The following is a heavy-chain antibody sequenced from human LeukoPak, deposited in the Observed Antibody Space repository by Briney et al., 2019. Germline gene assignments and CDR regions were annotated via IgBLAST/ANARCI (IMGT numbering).Heavy chain of an antibody. CDR3: ARGLRQGSAWSWGPKEKSYQYMDV. J-gene: IGHJ6*04. CDR2: INPRGST. CDR1: GGSFSSHY. Sequence: SETLSLTCGVSGGSFSSHYWTWIRQPPGKGLEWIGEINPRGSTNYNPSLESRVTVSADTSRNQLSLSLTSVTAADSAVYFCARGLRQGSAWSWGPKEKSYQYMDVWGTGTTVIVSS. D-gene: IGHD6-19*01. V-gene: IGHV4-34*01.